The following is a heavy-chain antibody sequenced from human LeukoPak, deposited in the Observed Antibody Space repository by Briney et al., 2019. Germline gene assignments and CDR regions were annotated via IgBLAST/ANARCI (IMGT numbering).Heavy chain of an antibody. V-gene: IGHV4-59*01. J-gene: IGHJ4*02. D-gene: IGHD3-9*01. Sequence: PSETLSLTCTVSGGSISSYYWSWIRQPPGKGLEWIGYIYYSGSTNYNPSLKSRVTLSIDTSKNLFSLKLSSVTAADTAVYYCASDILTGYYSRDYWGQGTLVTVSS. CDR3: ASDILTGYYSRDY. CDR2: IYYSGST. CDR1: GGSISSYY.